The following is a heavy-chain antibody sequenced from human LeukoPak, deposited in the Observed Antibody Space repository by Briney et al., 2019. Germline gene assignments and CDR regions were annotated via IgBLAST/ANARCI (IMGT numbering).Heavy chain of an antibody. D-gene: IGHD3-10*01. J-gene: IGHJ4*02. V-gene: IGHV4-38-2*02. CDR2: IYRSGST. CDR1: GYSISSGYY. CDR3: ARADYYYGSGSYLLIGSFDY. Sequence: SETLSLTCTVSGYSISSGYYWDWIRQPPGKGLEWIGSIYRSGSTYYNPSLKSRVTISVDTSKNQFSLKLSSVTAADTAVYYCARADYYYGSGSYLLIGSFDYWGQGTLVTVSS.